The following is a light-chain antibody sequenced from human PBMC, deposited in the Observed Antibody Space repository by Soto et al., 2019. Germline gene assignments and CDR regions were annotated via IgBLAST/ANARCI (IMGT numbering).Light chain of an antibody. Sequence: QSALTQPASVSGSPGQSITISCTGTTSDVGSYNYVSWYQKNPGKAPKLLVYDVSNRPSGVSNRFSGSKSGNTASLTISGLQPEDEADYYCSSYTSSSTWVFGGGTKLDRP. CDR3: SSYTSSSTWV. CDR1: TSDVGSYNY. CDR2: DVS. V-gene: IGLV2-14*01. J-gene: IGLJ3*02.